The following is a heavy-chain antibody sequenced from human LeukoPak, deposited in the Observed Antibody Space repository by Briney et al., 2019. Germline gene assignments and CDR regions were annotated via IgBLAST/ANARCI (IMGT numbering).Heavy chain of an antibody. J-gene: IGHJ4*02. Sequence: GGSLRLSCAASGFTFSSYAMSWVRPAPGKGLDWVSAITSSGAYTFYADSVKGRLTICRDNSRNTLYLQMNSLRAEDTAIYYCVRDEDLYSPTWYVFDYWGQGTLVTVSS. V-gene: IGHV3-23*01. D-gene: IGHD5-12*01. CDR1: GFTFSSYA. CDR3: VRDEDLYSPTWYVFDY. CDR2: ITSSGAYT.